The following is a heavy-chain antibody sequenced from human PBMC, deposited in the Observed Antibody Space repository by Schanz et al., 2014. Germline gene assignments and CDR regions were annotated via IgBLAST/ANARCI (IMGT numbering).Heavy chain of an antibody. D-gene: IGHD1-1*01. Sequence: QVQLQESGPGLVKPSQTLSLTCTVSGGSIRSGTYYWSWIRQPAGKGLEWIGRVYTSGITNYNPSLKSRVPISLDTSKNQFSLTRTSLTAADTAVYYCARDTTWRLDLWGRGTLGTVSS. V-gene: IGHV4-61*02. CDR3: ARDTTWRLDL. CDR1: GGSIRSGTYY. J-gene: IGHJ2*01. CDR2: VYTSGIT.